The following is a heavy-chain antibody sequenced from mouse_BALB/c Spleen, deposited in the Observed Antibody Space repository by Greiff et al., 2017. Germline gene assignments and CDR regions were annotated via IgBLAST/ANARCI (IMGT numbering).Heavy chain of an antibody. CDR1: GFTFSDYY. CDR3: ARDGDYGNYFDY. Sequence: EVKLMESGGGLVKPGGSLKLSCAASGFTFSDYYMYWVRQTLEKRLEWVATISDGGSYTYYPDSVKGRFTISRDNAKNNLYLQMSSLKSEDTAMYYCARDGDYGNYFDYWGQGTTLTVSS. CDR2: ISDGGSYT. D-gene: IGHD2-1*01. V-gene: IGHV5-4*02. J-gene: IGHJ2*01.